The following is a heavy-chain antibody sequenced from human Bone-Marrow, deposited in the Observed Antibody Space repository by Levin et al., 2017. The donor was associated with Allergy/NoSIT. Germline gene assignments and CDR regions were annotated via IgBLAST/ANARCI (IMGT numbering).Heavy chain of an antibody. Sequence: PGGSLRLSCTASGFTFGDYAMSWVRQAPGKGLEWVGFIRSKAYGGTTEYAASVKGRFTISRDDSKSIAYLQMNSLKTEDTAVYYCTRDPFFPNVYYGGNYPLGYWGQGTLVTVSS. D-gene: IGHD4-23*01. CDR1: GFTFGDYA. CDR2: IRSKAYGGTT. CDR3: TRDPFFPNVYYGGNYPLGY. J-gene: IGHJ4*02. V-gene: IGHV3-49*04.